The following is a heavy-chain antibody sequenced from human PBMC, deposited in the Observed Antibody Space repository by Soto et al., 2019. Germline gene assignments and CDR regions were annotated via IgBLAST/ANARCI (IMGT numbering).Heavy chain of an antibody. CDR2: ISDDGNNK. V-gene: IGHV3-30-3*01. CDR3: ARGAYSSGWTHYFDT. J-gene: IGHJ4*02. Sequence: PWGSLRLSCLASAFTFNTYAMHWWRQAPGKGLEWVAVISDDGNNKYYADSVKGRFTISRDNSKNTVYLQVSSLKTEDTTVDYCARGAYSSGWTHYFDTWGQGTPVTVSS. D-gene: IGHD6-25*01. CDR1: AFTFNTYA.